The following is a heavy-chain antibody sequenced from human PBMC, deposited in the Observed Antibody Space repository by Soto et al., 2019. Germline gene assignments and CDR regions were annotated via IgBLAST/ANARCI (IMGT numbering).Heavy chain of an antibody. D-gene: IGHD3-16*01. J-gene: IGHJ4*02. Sequence: EVQLVESGGGLVEPGGSLRLSCAASGFTFTNAWLNWVRQAPGKGLEWVGRIKSKINGGTTDYAAPVKGRFTISRDDSENTVYLQMNSLKTEDTAVYYCAADLPDWGAYAFDYWGQGTLVTVSS. CDR1: GFTFTNAW. CDR2: IKSKINGGTT. CDR3: AADLPDWGAYAFDY. V-gene: IGHV3-15*07.